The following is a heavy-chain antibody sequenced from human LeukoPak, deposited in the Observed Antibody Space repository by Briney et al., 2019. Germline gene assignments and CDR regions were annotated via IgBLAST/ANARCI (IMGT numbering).Heavy chain of an antibody. CDR1: GGSISSYY. CDR3: ARRYGSGSSGTFDY. D-gene: IGHD3-10*01. V-gene: IGHV4-59*01. Sequence: SETLSLTCTVSGGSISSYYWSWIRQPPGKGLEWIGSIYYSGSTNYNPSLKSRVTISVDTSKNQFSLKLSSVTAADTAVYYCARRYGSGSSGTFDYWGQGTLVTVSS. J-gene: IGHJ4*02. CDR2: IYYSGST.